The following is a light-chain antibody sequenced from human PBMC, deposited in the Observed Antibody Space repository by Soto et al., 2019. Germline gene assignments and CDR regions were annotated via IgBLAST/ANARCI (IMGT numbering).Light chain of an antibody. CDR3: QQYSNWRPQFT. V-gene: IGKV3-15*01. Sequence: EIVMTQSPATLSVSPGERATLSCRASQSVYSYLAGYQQKPCLPPRLLIYAESTRDTGIPDRFSGSGSGTDFTRTISSLQSADFAVYYCQQYSNWRPQFTVGRGTKVEIK. CDR1: QSVYSY. CDR2: AES. J-gene: IGKJ2*01.